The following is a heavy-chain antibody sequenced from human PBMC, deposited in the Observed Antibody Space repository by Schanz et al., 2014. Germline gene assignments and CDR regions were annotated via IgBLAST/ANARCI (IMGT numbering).Heavy chain of an antibody. CDR1: GFSLDIFA. CDR3: TRVTRSPGGHGLDV. Sequence: VQLVESGGGLVEPGGSLRLSCATSGFSLDIFAVSWVRQAPGRGLEWVGRTRNRANNYFTEYAASVKGRFTISRDDSKNSLYLQMSSLKSEDTALYYCTRVTRSPGGHGLDVWGQGTTVTVSS. J-gene: IGHJ6*02. V-gene: IGHV3-72*01. D-gene: IGHD3-16*01. CDR2: TRNRANNYFT.